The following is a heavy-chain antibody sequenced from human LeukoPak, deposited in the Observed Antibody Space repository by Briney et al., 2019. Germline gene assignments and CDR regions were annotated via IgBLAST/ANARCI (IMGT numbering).Heavy chain of an antibody. J-gene: IGHJ4*02. D-gene: IGHD6-13*01. V-gene: IGHV4-4*07. Sequence: SETLSLTCTVSGAPISSYYWSWIRQPAGKGLEWIGRIYTSGSTNYNPSLKSRVTVSVDTSKNQFSLKLSSVTAADTAVYFCARSISSWDFDSWGQGTLVTVSS. CDR2: IYTSGST. CDR1: GAPISSYY. CDR3: ARSISSWDFDS.